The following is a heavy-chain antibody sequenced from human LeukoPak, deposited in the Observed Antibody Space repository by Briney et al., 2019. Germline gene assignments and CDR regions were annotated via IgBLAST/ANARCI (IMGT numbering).Heavy chain of an antibody. V-gene: IGHV3-23*01. Sequence: GGSLRLSCAASGVTLSSYAMSWARQAPGKGLEWVSGISSSGSGGNTYYADSVKGRFTISRDSAKNSLYLQMNSLRAEDTAIYYCAPDIVTTLRGTLSDAFDIWGQGTMVTVSS. D-gene: IGHD5-12*01. CDR2: ISSSGSGGNT. J-gene: IGHJ3*02. CDR3: APDIVTTLRGTLSDAFDI. CDR1: GVTLSSYA.